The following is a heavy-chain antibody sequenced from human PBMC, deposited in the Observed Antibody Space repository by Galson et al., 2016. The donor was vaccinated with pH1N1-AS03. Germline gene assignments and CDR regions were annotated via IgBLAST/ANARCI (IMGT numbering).Heavy chain of an antibody. J-gene: IGHJ6*02. V-gene: IGHV1-2*04. D-gene: IGHD1-26*01. Sequence: SVKVSCKASGYIFTGFYVHWVRQAPGQGLEWMGWINTDSGVTNYAQKFEAWVTMTRDTSVNTAYMELYGLKSDDTAVYYCARDPRGPCSSATCATTYYFGMDVWPRDHGHRLL. CDR1: GYIFTGFY. CDR2: INTDSGVT. CDR3: ARDPRGPCSSATCATTYYFGMDV.